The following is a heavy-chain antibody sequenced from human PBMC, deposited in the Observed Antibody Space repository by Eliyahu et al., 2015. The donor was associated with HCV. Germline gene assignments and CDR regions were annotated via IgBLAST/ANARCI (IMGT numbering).Heavy chain of an antibody. CDR3: ARVRARSNYSRNFDY. CDR1: GGSFSXYY. V-gene: IGHV4-34*01. CDR2: INHSGST. J-gene: IGHJ4*02. Sequence: QVQLQQWGAGLLKPSETXSLXCAVYGGSFSXYYWSWIRQPPGKGXEWIGEINHSGSTNYNPSLKSRVTISVDTSKNQFSLKLSSVTAADTAVYYCARVRARSNYSRNFDYWGQGTLVTVSS. D-gene: IGHD4-11*01.